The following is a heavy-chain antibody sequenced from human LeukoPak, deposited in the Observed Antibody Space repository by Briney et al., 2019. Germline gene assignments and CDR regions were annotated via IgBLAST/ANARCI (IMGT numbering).Heavy chain of an antibody. Sequence: GGSLRLSCAASGFTFSSYAMPWVRQAPGKGLEWVAVISYDGSNKYYADSVKGRFTISRDNSKNTLYLQMNSLRAEDTAVYYCARSGGSYVAFDYWGQGTLVTVSS. D-gene: IGHD1-26*01. CDR1: GFTFSSYA. CDR2: ISYDGSNK. V-gene: IGHV3-30-3*01. J-gene: IGHJ4*02. CDR3: ARSGGSYVAFDY.